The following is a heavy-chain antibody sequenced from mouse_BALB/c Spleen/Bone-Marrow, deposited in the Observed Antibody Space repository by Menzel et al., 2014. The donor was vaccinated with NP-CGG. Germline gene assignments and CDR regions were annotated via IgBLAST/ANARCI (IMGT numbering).Heavy chain of an antibody. V-gene: IGHV1-80*01. J-gene: IGHJ2*01. D-gene: IGHD1-1*01. CDR2: IYPGDGDT. CDR1: GYAFSAYW. Sequence: QVTLKVSGAELVRPGSSVKISCKASGYAFSAYWMIWVKQRPGQGLEWIGQIYPGDGDTNYNGRFKGKATLTADKSSSTAYMQLSSLTSEDSAVYFCARSGYGSNYDYWGQGTTLTVSS. CDR3: ARSGYGSNYDY.